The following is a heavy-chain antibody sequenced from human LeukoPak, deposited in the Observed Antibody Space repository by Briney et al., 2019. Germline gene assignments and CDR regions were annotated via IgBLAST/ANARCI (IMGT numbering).Heavy chain of an antibody. CDR3: ARHVGIAAAGNWFDP. CDR1: GYSFTSYW. V-gene: IGHV5-51*01. Sequence: GESLKISCKGSGYSFTSYWIGWVRQMPGKGLGWMGIIYPGDSDTRYSPSFQGQVTISADKSISTAYLQWSSLKASDTAMYYCARHVGIAAAGNWFDPWGQGTLVTVSS. D-gene: IGHD6-13*01. CDR2: IYPGDSDT. J-gene: IGHJ5*02.